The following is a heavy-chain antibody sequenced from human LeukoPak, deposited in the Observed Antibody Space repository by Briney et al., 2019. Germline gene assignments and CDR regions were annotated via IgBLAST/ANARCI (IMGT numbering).Heavy chain of an antibody. J-gene: IGHJ4*02. CDR3: ASVAYSSSWLHFDS. D-gene: IGHD6-13*01. CDR1: GGTFSSYA. Sequence: GASVKVSCKASGGTFSSYAISWVRQAPGQGLEWMRGIIPIFGTANYAQKFQGRVTITADESTSTAYMELSSLRSEDTAVYYCASVAYSSSWLHFDSWGQETLVTVPS. CDR2: IIPIFGTA. V-gene: IGHV1-69*13.